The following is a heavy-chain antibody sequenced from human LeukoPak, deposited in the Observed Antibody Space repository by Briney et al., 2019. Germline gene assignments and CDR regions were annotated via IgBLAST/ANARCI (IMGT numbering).Heavy chain of an antibody. CDR3: ARASSTNDAFDI. CDR2: INPSGGST. CDR1: GYTFTSYY. D-gene: IGHD6-13*01. J-gene: IGHJ3*02. Sequence: ASVKVSCKASGYTFTSYYMHWVRQAPGQGLEWMGIINPSGGSTSYAQKFQGRVTMTRDTSTSTVYMELSSLGSEDTAVYYCARASSTNDAFDIWGQGTMVTVSS. V-gene: IGHV1-46*01.